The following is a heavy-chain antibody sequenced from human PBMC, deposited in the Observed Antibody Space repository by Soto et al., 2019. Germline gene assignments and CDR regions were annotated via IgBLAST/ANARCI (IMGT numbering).Heavy chain of an antibody. CDR1: GFSLSTRGVG. CDR3: AHKGGGDRILDY. D-gene: IGHD3-16*01. J-gene: IGHJ4*02. Sequence: SGPTLVNPTQTVTLACTFSGFSLSTRGVGVGWIRQPPGKALEWLALIYWDDVKHYSPSLMSRLTITKDTSKNQVALTMTNMDHVDTPWHYCAHKGGGDRILDYWGQGTLATVS. V-gene: IGHV2-5*02. CDR2: IYWDDVK.